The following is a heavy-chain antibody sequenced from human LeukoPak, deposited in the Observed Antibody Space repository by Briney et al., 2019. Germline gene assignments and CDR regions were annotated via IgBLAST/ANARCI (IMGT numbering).Heavy chain of an antibody. D-gene: IGHD3-10*01. CDR3: AMSTVFDAFDI. J-gene: IGHJ3*02. CDR2: IYYSGST. V-gene: IGHV4-34*01. CDR1: DGSFNGYY. Sequence: SETLSLTCAVYDGSFNGYYLTWIRQPPGKGLEWIGSIYYSGSTYYNPSLKSRVTISVDTSKNQFSLKLSSVTAADTAVYYCAMSTVFDAFDIWGQGTMVTVSS.